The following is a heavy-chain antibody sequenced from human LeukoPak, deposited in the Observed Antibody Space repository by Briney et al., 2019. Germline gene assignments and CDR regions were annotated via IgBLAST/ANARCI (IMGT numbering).Heavy chain of an antibody. CDR1: GGSISSSTDY. D-gene: IGHD2-2*01. V-gene: IGHV4-39*01. CDR3: AGQYCSSTTCYDLFDY. Sequence: SETLSLTCTVSGGSISSSTDYWGWIRQPPGKGLEWIGSIFYSGSTYYSPSLQSRVTISIDTSKNQFSLKLSSVTAADTALYYCAGQYCSSTTCYDLFDYWGQGTLVTVSS. CDR2: IFYSGST. J-gene: IGHJ4*02.